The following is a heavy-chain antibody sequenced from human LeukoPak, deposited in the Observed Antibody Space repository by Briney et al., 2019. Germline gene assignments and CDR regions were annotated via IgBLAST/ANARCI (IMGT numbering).Heavy chain of an antibody. Sequence: GRSLRLSCAAYGFTFSTYGMHWVRQAPGKGLEWVAVISSDGSNKYYADSVKGRFTISRDNSKNTLFLQMNSLRAEDTAVYYCAKDSTSYYYGLDYWGLGTLVTVSS. CDR3: AKDSTSYYYGLDY. CDR2: ISSDGSNK. J-gene: IGHJ4*02. D-gene: IGHD3-22*01. CDR1: GFTFSTYG. V-gene: IGHV3-30*18.